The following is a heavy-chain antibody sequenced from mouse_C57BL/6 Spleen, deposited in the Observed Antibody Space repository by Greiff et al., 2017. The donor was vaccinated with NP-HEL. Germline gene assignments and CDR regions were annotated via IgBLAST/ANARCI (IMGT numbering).Heavy chain of an antibody. J-gene: IGHJ4*01. D-gene: IGHD4-1*02. CDR1: GFNIKDDY. CDR3: TPNGDDYYAMDY. V-gene: IGHV14-4*01. CDR2: IDPENGDT. Sequence: VQLQQSGAELVRPGASVKLSCTASGFNIKDDYMHWVKQRPEQGLEWIGWIDPENGDTEYASKFQGKATITADTSSNTAYLQLSSLTSEDTAVYYCTPNGDDYYAMDYWGQGTSVTVSS.